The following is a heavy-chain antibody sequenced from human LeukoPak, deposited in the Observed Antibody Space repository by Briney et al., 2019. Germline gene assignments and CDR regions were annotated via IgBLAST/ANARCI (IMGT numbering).Heavy chain of an antibody. CDR2: IYNSGTT. CDR3: AGHGGLIRGAFDI. CDR1: GGSISGYY. Sequence: SETLSLTCTVSGGSISGYYWSWIRQPPGKGLEWIAYIYNSGTTNYSPSLKSRVTISIDRSKNQFSLSLSSVTAADTAVYYCAGHGGLIRGAFDIWGQGTMVTVSS. D-gene: IGHD3-10*01. V-gene: IGHV4-59*08. J-gene: IGHJ3*02.